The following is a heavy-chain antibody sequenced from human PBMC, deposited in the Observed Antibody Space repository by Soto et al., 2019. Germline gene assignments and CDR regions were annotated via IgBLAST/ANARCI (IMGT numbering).Heavy chain of an antibody. CDR1: GFIFSDYS. CDR3: ARVYYDSRGPTKYRAFDF. J-gene: IGHJ3*01. D-gene: IGHD3-22*01. V-gene: IGHV3-7*01. Sequence: AGGSLRLSCAASGFIFSDYSMSWVRQSPGKGLEGVANIKQDGGEEDYVDSVKGRLTISRGNAKNSLYLQMNSLRAEDTAVYYCARVYYDSRGPTKYRAFDFWGQGTMVTVSS. CDR2: IKQDGGEE.